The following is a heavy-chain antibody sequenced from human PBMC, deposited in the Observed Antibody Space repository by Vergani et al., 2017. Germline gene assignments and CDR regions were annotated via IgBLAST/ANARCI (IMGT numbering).Heavy chain of an antibody. Sequence: QVQLVESGGGVVQPGRSLRLSCAASGFTFSSYGMHWVRQAPGKGLEWVAVIWYDGSNKYYADSVKGRFTISRDNSKNTLYLQMNSLRAEDTAVYYCARDPRAGLNYDCWSGEGWEDAFDIWGQGTMVTVSS. J-gene: IGHJ3*02. CDR2: IWYDGSNK. CDR1: GFTFSSYG. CDR3: ARDPRAGLNYDCWSGEGWEDAFDI. V-gene: IGHV3-33*01. D-gene: IGHD3-3*01.